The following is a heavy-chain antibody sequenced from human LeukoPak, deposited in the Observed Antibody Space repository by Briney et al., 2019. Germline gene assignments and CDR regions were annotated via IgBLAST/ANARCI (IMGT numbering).Heavy chain of an antibody. CDR3: AAGYSSSWFVGFDY. J-gene: IGHJ4*02. CDR2: ISAYNGNT. V-gene: IGHV1-18*01. Sequence: ASVKVSCKASGYTFTSYGISWVRQAPGQGLEWMGWISAYNGNTNYAQKLQGRVTMTTDTSTSTAYMELRSLRSDDTAVYHCAAGYSSSWFVGFDYWGQGTLVTVSS. D-gene: IGHD6-13*01. CDR1: GYTFTSYG.